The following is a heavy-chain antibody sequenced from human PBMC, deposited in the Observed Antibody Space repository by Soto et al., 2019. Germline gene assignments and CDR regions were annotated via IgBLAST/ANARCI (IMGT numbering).Heavy chain of an antibody. D-gene: IGHD3-22*01. CDR3: ARTGKREYYYDSSGYFIDY. Sequence: SETLSLTCAVYGGSFSGYYWSWIRQPPGKGLEWIGEINHSGSTNYNPSLKSRVTISVDTSKNQFSLKLSSVTAADTAVYYCARTGKREYYYDSSGYFIDYWGQGTLVTVST. CDR2: INHSGST. J-gene: IGHJ4*02. V-gene: IGHV4-34*01. CDR1: GGSFSGYY.